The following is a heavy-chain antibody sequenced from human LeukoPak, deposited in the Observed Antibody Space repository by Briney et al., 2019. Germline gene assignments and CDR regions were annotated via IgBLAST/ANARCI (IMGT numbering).Heavy chain of an antibody. CDR2: ISAYNGNT. CDR3: ARDDPDLKAHNWFDP. CDR1: GYTFTSYD. J-gene: IGHJ5*02. Sequence: GASVKVSCKASGYTFTSYDINWVRQATGQGLEWMGWISAYNGNTNYAQKLQGRVTMTTDTSTSTAYMELRSLRSDDTAVYYCARDDPDLKAHNWFDPWGQGTLVTVSS. V-gene: IGHV1-18*01.